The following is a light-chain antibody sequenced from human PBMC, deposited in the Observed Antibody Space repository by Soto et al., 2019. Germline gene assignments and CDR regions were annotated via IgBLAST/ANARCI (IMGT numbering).Light chain of an antibody. J-gene: IGKJ4*01. CDR2: KAS. CDR3: QQYNSYSPLT. Sequence: DIQMTQSPSTLPASVGDRVTITCRANQSISTWLAWYQQKPGKAPNLLIYKASRLETGVPSRFRGSGSGTEFTLTISCLQPDDFATYYCQQYNSYSPLTCGGGTKVEIK. CDR1: QSISTW. V-gene: IGKV1-5*03.